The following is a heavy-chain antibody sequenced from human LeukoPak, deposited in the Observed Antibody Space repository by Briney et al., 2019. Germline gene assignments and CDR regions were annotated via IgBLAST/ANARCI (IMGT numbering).Heavy chain of an antibody. J-gene: IGHJ4*02. CDR3: VRDGSYYDSSGYYYLY. V-gene: IGHV1-69*13. CDR2: ITPMFGTA. CDR1: GGTFSSYA. D-gene: IGHD3-22*01. Sequence: GASVKVSCKASGGTFSSYAISWVRQAPGQGLEWMGGITPMFGTANYAQKFQGGVTITADESTGTAYMELSSLRSEDTAVYYCVRDGSYYDSSGYYYLYWGQGTLVTVSS.